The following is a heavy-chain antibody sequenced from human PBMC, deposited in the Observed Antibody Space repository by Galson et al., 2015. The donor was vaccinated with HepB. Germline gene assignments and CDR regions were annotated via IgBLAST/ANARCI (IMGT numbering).Heavy chain of an antibody. CDR3: AKELTQWLVPHFFDY. Sequence: SLRLSCAASGFTFSSYAMSWVRQAPGKGLEWVSAISGSGGNTYYAGSVKGRFTISRDNSKNTLYLQMNSLRAEDTAVYYCAKELTQWLVPHFFDYWGQGTLVTVSS. D-gene: IGHD6-19*01. J-gene: IGHJ4*02. V-gene: IGHV3-23*01. CDR1: GFTFSSYA. CDR2: ISGSGGNT.